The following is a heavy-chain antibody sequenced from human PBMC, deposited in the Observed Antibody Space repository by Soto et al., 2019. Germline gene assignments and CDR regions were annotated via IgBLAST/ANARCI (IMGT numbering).Heavy chain of an antibody. CDR1: GNTFTYVY. V-gene: IGHV1-45*02. J-gene: IGHJ4*02. Sequence: SVKVSCKGSGNTFTYVYLHWVRQAPGQAREWMGWITPFNGNTKYAQKFQDRVTFTGDTSLNTAYMELSSLRSDDTAMFYCASGRYDASGYFAYWRPGTLLTICS. CDR2: ITPFNGNT. CDR3: ASGRYDASGYFAY. D-gene: IGHD3-22*01.